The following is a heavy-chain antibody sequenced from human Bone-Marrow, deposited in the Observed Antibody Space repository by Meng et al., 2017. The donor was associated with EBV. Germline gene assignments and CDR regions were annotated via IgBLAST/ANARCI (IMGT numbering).Heavy chain of an antibody. CDR1: GGYISSSNW. D-gene: IGHD1-1*01. Sequence: QARRGESGPGRLKPSGTRSLPCVVSGGYISSSNWWSWVRQPPGKGLEWIGEIYHSGSTNYNPSLKSRVTISVDKSKNQFSLKLSSVTAADTAVYYCLLQVQDDDYWGQGTLVTVSS. J-gene: IGHJ4*02. CDR3: LLQVQDDDY. CDR2: IYHSGST. V-gene: IGHV4-4*02.